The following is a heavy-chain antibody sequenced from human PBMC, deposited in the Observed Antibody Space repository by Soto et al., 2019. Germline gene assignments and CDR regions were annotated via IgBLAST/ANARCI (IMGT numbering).Heavy chain of an antibody. CDR1: GYTFTIYG. CDR3: GRASGSYYNSPFDY. CDR2: ISTYNANT. Sequence: ASVKVSCKTSGYTFTIYGISWVRQAPGQGLEWMGWISTYNANTNYAQKLQGRVTMTTDTSTSTAYMELRSLRSDDTAVYYCGRASGSYYNSPFDYWGQGTLVTVSS. J-gene: IGHJ4*02. D-gene: IGHD3-10*01. V-gene: IGHV1-18*01.